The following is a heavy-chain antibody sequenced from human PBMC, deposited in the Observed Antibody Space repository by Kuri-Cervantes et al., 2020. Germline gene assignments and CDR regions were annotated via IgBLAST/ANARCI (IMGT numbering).Heavy chain of an antibody. D-gene: IGHD3-10*01. V-gene: IGHV3-11*04. CDR3: AFPGVLAN. CDR1: GFIFSDYY. CDR2: MSTGGTTI. J-gene: IGHJ4*02. Sequence: GESLKISCAASGFIFSDYYMSWVRQAPGKGLEWVSYMSTGGTTISYADSVRGRFTISRDYARNSLYLQMSSLRVEDTAVHYCAFPGVLANWGQGTLVTVSS.